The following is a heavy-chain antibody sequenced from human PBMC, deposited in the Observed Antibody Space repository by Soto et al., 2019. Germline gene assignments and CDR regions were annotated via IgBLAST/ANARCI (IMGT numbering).Heavy chain of an antibody. CDR2: INPSGGST. V-gene: IGHV1-46*01. Sequence: FSGYYWSWIRQPPGKGLEWMGIINPSGGSTSYAQKFQGRVTMTRDTSTSTVYMELSSLRSEDTAVYYCAREAGAFDYWGQGTLVTVSS. D-gene: IGHD6-19*01. CDR3: AREAGAFDY. CDR1: FSGYY. J-gene: IGHJ4*02.